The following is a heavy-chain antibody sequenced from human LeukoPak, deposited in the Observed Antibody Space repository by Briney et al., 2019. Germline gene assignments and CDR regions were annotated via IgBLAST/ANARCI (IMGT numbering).Heavy chain of an antibody. J-gene: IGHJ4*02. V-gene: IGHV1-24*01. D-gene: IGHD2-2*01. Sequence: ASVKVSCNVSGYALTLFCLHWVRQAPGKGLEWMGGFDPEDGETIYAQKFQGRVTMTEDTSTDTAYMELSSLRSEDTAVYYCATEVVVPSPTYWFISWGQGTLVTVSS. CDR2: FDPEDGET. CDR1: GYALTLFC. CDR3: ATEVVVPSPTYWFIS.